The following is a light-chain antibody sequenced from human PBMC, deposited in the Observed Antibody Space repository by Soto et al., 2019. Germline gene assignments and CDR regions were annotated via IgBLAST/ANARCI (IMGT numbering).Light chain of an antibody. J-gene: IGKJ1*01. V-gene: IGKV3-20*01. Sequence: EIVLTQSPGTVSLSPGERATLSCRASQSVSSSYLAWYQQKPGQAPRLLIYGASSRATGIPDRFSGSGSGTDFPLTISRLEPEDFAVYYCQQYGSSPRTFGQGTKVEIK. CDR1: QSVSSSY. CDR3: QQYGSSPRT. CDR2: GAS.